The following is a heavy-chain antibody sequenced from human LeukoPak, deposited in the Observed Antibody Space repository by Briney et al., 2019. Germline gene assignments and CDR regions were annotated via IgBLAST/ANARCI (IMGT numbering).Heavy chain of an antibody. Sequence: PSGTLSLTCAVSGGSISSNNWWSWVRQPPGKGLEWIGDIYHSGSTNYSPSLKSRATISVDKSKNQFFLKLNSVTAADTAVYYCARLMAGLDWGQGTLVTVSS. CDR1: GGSISSNNW. CDR2: IYHSGST. D-gene: IGHD6-19*01. V-gene: IGHV4-4*02. J-gene: IGHJ4*02. CDR3: ARLMAGLD.